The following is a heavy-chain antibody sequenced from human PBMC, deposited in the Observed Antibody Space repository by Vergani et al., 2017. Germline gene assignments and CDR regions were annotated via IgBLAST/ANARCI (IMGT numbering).Heavy chain of an antibody. CDR1: GFTFDDYA. Sequence: EVQLLESGGGLVQPGRSLRLSCAASGFTFDDYAMHWVRQAPGKGLEWVSGISWNSGSIGYADSVKGRFTISRDNTNNSLFLQLRSLRAEDAAVYYCARDCTSGGCPDNYGMDVWGQGATVTVSS. J-gene: IGHJ6*02. D-gene: IGHD2-8*01. CDR3: ARDCTSGGCPDNYGMDV. CDR2: ISWNSGSI. V-gene: IGHV3-9*01.